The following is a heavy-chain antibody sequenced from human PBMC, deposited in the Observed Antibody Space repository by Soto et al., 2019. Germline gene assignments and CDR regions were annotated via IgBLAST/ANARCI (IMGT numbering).Heavy chain of an antibody. CDR1: GGSISGYY. CDR3: AREPTGLTYYYGEDV. D-gene: IGHD2-21*02. V-gene: IGHV4-4*08. J-gene: IGHJ6*02. CDR2: IYNSGST. Sequence: SETLSLTCTVPGGSISGYYWIWMRQPLGKGLEWIGYIYNSGSTNYNPALKSRVTISIDMSKNQFSLKLSSVTAADTATYYCAREPTGLTYYYGEDVWGHGTTVTVSS.